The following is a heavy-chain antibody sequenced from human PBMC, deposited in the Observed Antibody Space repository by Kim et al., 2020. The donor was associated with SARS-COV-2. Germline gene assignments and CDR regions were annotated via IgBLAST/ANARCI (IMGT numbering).Heavy chain of an antibody. CDR2: ISYDGSNK. CDR3: AKDLYYYDSSGYYLAMDV. Sequence: GGSLRLSCAASGFTFSSYGMHWVRQAPGKGLEWVAVISYDGSNKYYADSVKGRFTISRDNSKNTLYLQMNSLRAEDTAVYYCAKDLYYYDSSGYYLAMDV. J-gene: IGHJ6*01. D-gene: IGHD3-22*01. CDR1: GFTFSSYG. V-gene: IGHV3-30*18.